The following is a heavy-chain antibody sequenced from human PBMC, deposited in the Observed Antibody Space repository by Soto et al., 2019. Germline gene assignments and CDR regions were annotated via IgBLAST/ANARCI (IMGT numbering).Heavy chain of an antibody. CDR3: NRGSEYDFWSGYL. CDR1: GGTSTRYA. Sequence: QERLVQSGADVRKPGSSVKVSCKVTGGTSTRYAINWVRQAPGQGLEWMGGIVPMFGTSKYAQKFQGRVTITADTSTNRAYMELRSLRCEDTAVYYCNRGSEYDFWSGYLWGQGTLVSVSS. D-gene: IGHD3-3*01. J-gene: IGHJ4*02. CDR2: IVPMFGTS. V-gene: IGHV1-69*06.